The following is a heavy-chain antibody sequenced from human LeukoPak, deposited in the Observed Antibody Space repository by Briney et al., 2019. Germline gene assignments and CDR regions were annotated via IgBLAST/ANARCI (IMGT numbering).Heavy chain of an antibody. CDR3: ARDTSGWFDN. V-gene: IGHV3-11*06. D-gene: IGHD2-2*01. J-gene: IGHJ5*02. CDR2: ISSSSSYT. CDR1: GFTFSDFY. Sequence: GGSLRLSCAASGFTFSDFYMSWVRQAPGKGLEWVSYISSSSSYTNYADSVKGRFTISRDNAKNSLYLQMNSLRAEDTAVYYCARDTSGWFDNWGLGTLVTVSS.